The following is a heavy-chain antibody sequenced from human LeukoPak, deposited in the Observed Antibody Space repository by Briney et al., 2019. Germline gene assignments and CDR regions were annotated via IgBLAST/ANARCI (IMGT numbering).Heavy chain of an antibody. J-gene: IGHJ5*02. Sequence: PGGSLRLSCAASKFTFSSYWMHWVRQAPGKGLVWVSRINTDGSSTNYADSVKGRFTISRDNAKNTLYLQMNSLRAEDTAVYYCARVLSGPWDWFDPWGQGTLVTVSS. CDR3: ARVLSGPWDWFDP. V-gene: IGHV3-74*01. CDR1: KFTFSSYW. D-gene: IGHD2-15*01. CDR2: INTDGSST.